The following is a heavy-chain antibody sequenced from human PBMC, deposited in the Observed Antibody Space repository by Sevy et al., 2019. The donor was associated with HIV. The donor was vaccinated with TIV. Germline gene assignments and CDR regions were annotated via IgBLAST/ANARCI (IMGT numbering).Heavy chain of an antibody. D-gene: IGHD5-18*01. CDR3: ARGKSGYGYGLDY. V-gene: IGHV3-66*01. CDR2: MYSDGST. Sequence: GGSPRLSCAGSGFTFNSHTMNWVRQAPGKGLEWVSVMYSDGSTYHADSVKGRFTISRDNSKNTLYLQMNSLRVEDTAVYYCARGKSGYGYGLDYWGQGTLVTVSS. J-gene: IGHJ4*02. CDR1: GFTFNSHT.